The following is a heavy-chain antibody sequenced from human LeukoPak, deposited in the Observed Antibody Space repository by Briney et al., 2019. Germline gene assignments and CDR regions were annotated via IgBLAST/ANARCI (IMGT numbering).Heavy chain of an antibody. V-gene: IGHV1-24*01. Sequence: ASVKVSCKVSGYTLTELSMHWVRQAPGQGLEWMGGFDPEDGETIYAQKFQGRVTMTEDTSTDTAYMELSSLRSEDTAVYYCATYYLGGYYDSSGYSLDYWGQGTLVTVSS. J-gene: IGHJ4*02. CDR2: FDPEDGET. D-gene: IGHD3-22*01. CDR1: GYTLTELS. CDR3: ATYYLGGYYDSSGYSLDY.